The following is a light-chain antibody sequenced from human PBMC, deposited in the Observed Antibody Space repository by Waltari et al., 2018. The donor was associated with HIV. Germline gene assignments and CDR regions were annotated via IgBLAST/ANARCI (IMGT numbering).Light chain of an antibody. V-gene: IGLV2-18*03. Sequence: QSALTQPPSVSGSPGQSVTISCTGTTSDVGSYNRVSWYQLPPGTAPKLMIYEFNNRPSGVPDRFSGSKSGNTASLTTSGLQAEDEADYYCSSYTSSSTLWMFGGGTKLTVL. J-gene: IGLJ3*02. CDR3: SSYTSSSTLWM. CDR2: EFN. CDR1: TSDVGSYNR.